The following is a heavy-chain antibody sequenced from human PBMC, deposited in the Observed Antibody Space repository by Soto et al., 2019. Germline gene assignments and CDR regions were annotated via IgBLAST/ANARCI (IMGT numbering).Heavy chain of an antibody. J-gene: IGHJ4*02. Sequence: QAQVVQSGAEVRKPGSSVKVSCKASEGTFNSYAIAWVRQAPGQGLEWMGGIIPFYNTLNYAQKFQDRVTITADDSTNTDYMELSSLRSDATAVYFCASGASRWYPYFFDSWAQGTLVTVSS. V-gene: IGHV1-69*01. CDR2: IIPFYNTL. D-gene: IGHD6-13*01. CDR1: EGTFNSYA. CDR3: ASGASRWYPYFFDS.